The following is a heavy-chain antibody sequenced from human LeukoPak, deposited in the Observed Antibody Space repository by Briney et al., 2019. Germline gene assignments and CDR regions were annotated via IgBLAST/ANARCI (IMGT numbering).Heavy chain of an antibody. CDR2: IWYDGSNE. D-gene: IGHD4-23*01. CDR1: GFTFSNYA. CDR3: ARDHSYGGKIPLFDY. Sequence: GGSLRLSCAASGFTFSNYAMSGVRQAPGKGLEWVAVIWYDGSNEYYADSVKGRFTISRDNSKNTLYLQMNSLRAEDTAVYYCARDHSYGGKIPLFDYWGQETLLTVSS. V-gene: IGHV3-33*08. J-gene: IGHJ4*02.